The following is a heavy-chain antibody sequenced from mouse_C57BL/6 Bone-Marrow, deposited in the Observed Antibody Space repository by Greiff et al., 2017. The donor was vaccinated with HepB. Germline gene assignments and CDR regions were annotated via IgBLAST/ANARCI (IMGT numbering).Heavy chain of an antibody. Sequence: QVQLQQSGAELAKPGASVKLSCKASGYTFTSYWMHWVKQRPGQGLEWIGYINPSSGYTKYNQKFKDKATLTADKSSSTAYMQLSSRTYEDSAVYYCARSSGHYLSAMDYWGQGTSVTVSS. V-gene: IGHV1-7*01. J-gene: IGHJ4*01. CDR1: GYTFTSYW. CDR2: INPSSGYT. CDR3: ARSSGHYLSAMDY. D-gene: IGHD1-1*01.